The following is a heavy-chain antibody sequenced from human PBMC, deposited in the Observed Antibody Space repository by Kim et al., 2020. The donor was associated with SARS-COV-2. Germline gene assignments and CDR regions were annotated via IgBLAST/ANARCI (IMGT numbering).Heavy chain of an antibody. CDR3: YGSGSWEEAYYFDY. Sequence: VDSVKGRFTISRDNAKNSLYLQMNSLRAEDTAVYYCYGSGSWEEAYYFDYWGQGTLVTVSS. V-gene: IGHV3-7*01. J-gene: IGHJ4*02. D-gene: IGHD3-10*01.